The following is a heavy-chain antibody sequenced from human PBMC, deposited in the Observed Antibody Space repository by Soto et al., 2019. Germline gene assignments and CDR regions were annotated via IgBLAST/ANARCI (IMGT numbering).Heavy chain of an antibody. CDR2: INHSGST. D-gene: IGHD3-10*01. Sequence: NPSETLSLTCAVYGGSFSGYYWSWIRQPPGKGLEWIGEINHSGSTNYNPSLKSRVTISVDTSKNQFSLKLSSVTAADTAVYYCARGGYYGSGSYFRWGQGTLVTVSS. CDR1: GGSFSGYY. J-gene: IGHJ4*02. V-gene: IGHV4-34*01. CDR3: ARGGYYGSGSYFR.